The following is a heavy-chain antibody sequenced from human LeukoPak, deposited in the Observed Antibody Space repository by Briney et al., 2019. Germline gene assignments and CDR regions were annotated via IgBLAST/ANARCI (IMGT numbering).Heavy chain of an antibody. CDR1: GFTFTTYE. Sequence: GGSLRLSCAASGFTFTTYEMNWVRQAPGKGLEWVSYITSSGDIKTYADPVKGRFTMSRDDAKNSVYLQMNSLRPEDTAVYYCARDIYGDEDFDYWGQGTLVSVSS. CDR3: ARDIYGDEDFDY. D-gene: IGHD3-10*01. J-gene: IGHJ4*02. V-gene: IGHV3-48*03. CDR2: ITSSGDIK.